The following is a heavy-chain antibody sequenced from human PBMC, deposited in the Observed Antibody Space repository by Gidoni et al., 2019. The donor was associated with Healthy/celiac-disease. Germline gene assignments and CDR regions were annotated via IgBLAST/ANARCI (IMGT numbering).Heavy chain of an antibody. Sequence: QVQLVESGGGVVQPGRSLRLSCAASGFTFSSYGMHWVRQAPGKGLEWVAVIWYDGSNKYYADSVKGRFTISRDNSKNTLYLQMNSLRAEDTAVYYCARDSLYSNGFLNYYYMDVWGKGTTVTVSS. J-gene: IGHJ6*03. CDR2: IWYDGSNK. V-gene: IGHV3-33*01. CDR3: ARDSLYSNGFLNYYYMDV. D-gene: IGHD4-4*01. CDR1: GFTFSSYG.